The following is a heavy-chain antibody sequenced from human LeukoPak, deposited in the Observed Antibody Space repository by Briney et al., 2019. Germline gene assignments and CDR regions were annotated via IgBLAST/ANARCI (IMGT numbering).Heavy chain of an antibody. CDR3: ARVPTVTFFDY. CDR2: IYHSGST. V-gene: IGHV4-39*07. D-gene: IGHD4-17*01. CDR1: GGSISTSGSY. J-gene: IGHJ4*02. Sequence: PSETLSLTCTVSGGSISTSGSYWGWIRQPPGKGLEWIGSIYHSGSTYYNPSLKSRVTISVDTSKNQFSLKLSSVTAADTAVYYCARVPTVTFFDYWGQGTLVTVSS.